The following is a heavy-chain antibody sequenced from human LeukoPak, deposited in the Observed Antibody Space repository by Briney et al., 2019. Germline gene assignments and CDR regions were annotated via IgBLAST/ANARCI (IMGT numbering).Heavy chain of an antibody. Sequence: PGGSLRLSCAASGFTFSSYGMSWVRQAPGKGLEWVSAISGSGGSTYYADSVKGRLTISRDNSKNTLYPQMNSLRAEDTAVYYCAKGAYSSGSYDTWAQGTLVTVSS. D-gene: IGHD6-19*01. V-gene: IGHV3-23*01. CDR1: GFTFSSYG. J-gene: IGHJ5*02. CDR3: AKGAYSSGSYDT. CDR2: ISGSGGST.